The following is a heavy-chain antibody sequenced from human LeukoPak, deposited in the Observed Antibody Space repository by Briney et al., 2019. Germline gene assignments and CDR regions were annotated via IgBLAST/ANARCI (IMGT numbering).Heavy chain of an antibody. CDR2: IIPIFGTA. CDR3: ARLGSNDAFDI. CDR1: GGTFSSYA. D-gene: IGHD2-15*01. Sequence: SVKVSCKASGGTFSSYAISWVRQAPGQGLEWMGRIIPIFGTANYAQKFQGRVTITTDESTCTAYMELSSLRSEDTAVYYCARLGSNDAFDIWGQGTMVTVSS. J-gene: IGHJ3*02. V-gene: IGHV1-69*05.